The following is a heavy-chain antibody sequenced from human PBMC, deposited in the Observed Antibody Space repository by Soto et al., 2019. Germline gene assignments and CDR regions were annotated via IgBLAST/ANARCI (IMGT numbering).Heavy chain of an antibody. CDR2: ISSSSTYI. V-gene: IGHV3-21*01. D-gene: IGHD4-4*01. Sequence: GGSLRLSCAVSGFTFSSYSMNWVRQAPGKGLEWVSSISSSSTYIYYADSVKGRFTISRDNAKNSLYLQMNSLRAEDTAVYYCARDMRMNRDYSNYEYYFDYWGQGTLVTVSS. J-gene: IGHJ4*02. CDR3: ARDMRMNRDYSNYEYYFDY. CDR1: GFTFSSYS.